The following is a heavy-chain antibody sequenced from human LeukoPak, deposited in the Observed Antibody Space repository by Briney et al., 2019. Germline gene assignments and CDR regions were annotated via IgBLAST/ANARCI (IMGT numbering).Heavy chain of an antibody. CDR2: IYPGDSGT. CDR3: ARLPEGGGYYFDY. V-gene: IGHV5-51*01. CDR1: GYSFTSYW. J-gene: IGHJ4*02. Sequence: GESLKISCKGSGYSFTSYWIGWVRQMAGKGLEWMGIIYPGDSGTRYSPYFQDQGTISAEESISNAYLQRSSLLAADTTTDYCARLPEGGGYYFDYWGQGTLVTVSS. D-gene: IGHD4-23*01.